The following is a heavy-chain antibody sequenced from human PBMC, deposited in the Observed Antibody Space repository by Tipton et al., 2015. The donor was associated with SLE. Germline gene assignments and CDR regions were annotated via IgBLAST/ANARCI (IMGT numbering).Heavy chain of an antibody. J-gene: IGHJ6*02. CDR1: GGSISSGDFY. D-gene: IGHD4-17*01. V-gene: IGHV4-30-4*01. CDR2: IYSFGGT. Sequence: TLSLTCTVSGGSISSGDFYWTWIRHPPGKGLEWIGYIYSFGGTYYNPSLESRVIISLDTSKNQFSLKLSSVTAADTAVYYCARDGLYLDYGDYYYGMDVWGQGTTVTVSS. CDR3: ARDGLYLDYGDYYYGMDV.